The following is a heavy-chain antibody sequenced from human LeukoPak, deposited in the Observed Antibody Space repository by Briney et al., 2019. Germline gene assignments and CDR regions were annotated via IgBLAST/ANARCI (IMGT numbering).Heavy chain of an antibody. CDR2: VGDSAETT. CDR1: GFTFRKYG. D-gene: IGHD3-3*01. Sequence: GGSLRLSCAASGFTFRKYGMSWVGQAPGKGLEWVSVVGDSAETTHYADSVKGRFFICSDNSKNMVHLEMNSLRAEDRALYYCVKAACILEGGLRSEDGFAVWGQGTMVTVSS. V-gene: IGHV3-23*01. J-gene: IGHJ3*01. CDR3: VKAACILEGGLRSEDGFAV.